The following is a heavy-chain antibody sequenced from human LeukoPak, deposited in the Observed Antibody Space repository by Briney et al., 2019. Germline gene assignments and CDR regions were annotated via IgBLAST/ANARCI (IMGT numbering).Heavy chain of an antibody. CDR2: FDPEDGKT. CDR3: ARDSGSPKYYFDY. Sequence: ASVKVSCKVSGYSLSELSMHWVRQAPGKGLEWMGGFDPEDGKTINAQKSQGRLTMTEDTSTDTAYMELSSLRSEDTAVYYCARDSGSPKYYFDYWGQGTLVTVSS. J-gene: IGHJ4*02. CDR1: GYSLSELS. V-gene: IGHV1-24*01. D-gene: IGHD1-26*01.